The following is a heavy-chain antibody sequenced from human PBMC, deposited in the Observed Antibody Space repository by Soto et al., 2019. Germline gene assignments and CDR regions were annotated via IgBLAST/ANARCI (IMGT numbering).Heavy chain of an antibody. CDR2: ISGSGGST. CDR3: APRPLGYCSSTSCYGVEFDP. Sequence: LRLSCAASGFTFSSYAMSWVRQAPGKGLEWVSAISGSGGSTYYADSVKGRFTISRDNSKNTLYLQMNSLRAEDTAVYYCAPRPLGYCSSTSCYGVEFDPWGQGTLVTVSS. CDR1: GFTFSSYA. V-gene: IGHV3-23*01. D-gene: IGHD2-2*01. J-gene: IGHJ5*02.